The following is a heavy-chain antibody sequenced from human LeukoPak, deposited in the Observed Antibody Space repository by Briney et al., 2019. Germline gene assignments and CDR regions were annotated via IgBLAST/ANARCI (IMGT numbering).Heavy chain of an antibody. CDR2: ISGSGAGT. CDR1: GFXFSSYA. CDR3: AKEVSRVTTFYFDY. D-gene: IGHD4-17*01. Sequence: GGSLRLSCAASGFXFSSYAINWVRQAPGKGLKWVSAISGSGAGTYYADSVKGRFTISRDNSKNTLYLQMKSLRAEDTAIYYCAKEVSRVTTFYFDYWGQGILVTVSS. J-gene: IGHJ4*02. V-gene: IGHV3-23*01.